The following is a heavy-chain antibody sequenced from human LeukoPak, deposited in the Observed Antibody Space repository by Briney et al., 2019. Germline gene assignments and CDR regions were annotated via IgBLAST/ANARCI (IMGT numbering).Heavy chain of an antibody. Sequence: SETLSLTCTVSGGSVNSGAYYRSWIRQCPGKGLEWIGQIFFTGRTDYNPSLQSRLSISIDTSKNQFSMELSSVTVADTATYYCARDRASGMDFWGQGTLVTVSS. CDR1: GGSVNSGAYY. CDR2: IFFTGRT. J-gene: IGHJ4*02. CDR3: ARDRASGMDF. D-gene: IGHD3-10*01. V-gene: IGHV4-31*03.